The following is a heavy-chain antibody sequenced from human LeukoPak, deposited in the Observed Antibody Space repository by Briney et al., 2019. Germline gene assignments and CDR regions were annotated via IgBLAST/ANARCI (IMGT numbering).Heavy chain of an antibody. CDR3: ARSGYCDGGSCYPFDY. V-gene: IGHV3-9*03. D-gene: IGHD2-15*01. CDR1: GFTFDDYA. Sequence: GRSLRLSCAASGFTFDDYAMHWGRQARGKGLEWVSGISWNSGSIGYADSVKGRFTISRDNAKNSLYLQMNSLRAEDMALYYCARSGYCDGGSCYPFDYWGQGTLVTVSS. J-gene: IGHJ4*02. CDR2: ISWNSGSI.